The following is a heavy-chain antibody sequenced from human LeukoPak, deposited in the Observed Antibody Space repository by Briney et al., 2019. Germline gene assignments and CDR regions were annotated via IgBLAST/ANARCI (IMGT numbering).Heavy chain of an antibody. J-gene: IGHJ6*03. CDR2: ISWDGGST. CDR3: AKGSVVVTAVDYYMDV. D-gene: IGHD2-21*02. Sequence: GGSLRLSCAASGFTFDDYAMHWVRQAPGKGLEWVSLISWDGGSTYYADSVKGRFTISRDNSKNSLYLQMNSLRAEDTALYYCAKGSVVVTAVDYYMDVWGKGTTVTVSS. V-gene: IGHV3-43D*03. CDR1: GFTFDDYA.